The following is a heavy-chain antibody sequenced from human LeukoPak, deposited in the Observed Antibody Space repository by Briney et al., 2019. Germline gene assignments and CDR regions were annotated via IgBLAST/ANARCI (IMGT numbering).Heavy chain of an antibody. CDR1: GGSFSDYF. CDR2: INHSGST. D-gene: IGHD1-7*01. V-gene: IGHV4-34*01. Sequence: SETLSLTCAVYGGSFSDYFWNRIRQPPGKGLEWIGEINHSGSTNYNPSLKSRVTMSVDTSKNQFSLNLSSVTAADTAVYYCATSFGELPYYFYYWGQGALVTVSS. CDR3: ATSFGELPYYFYY. J-gene: IGHJ4*02.